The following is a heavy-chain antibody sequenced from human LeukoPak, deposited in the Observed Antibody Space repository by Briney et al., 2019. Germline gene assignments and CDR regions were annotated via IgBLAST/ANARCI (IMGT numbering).Heavy chain of an antibody. CDR3: ARTYHYDRGFLDY. D-gene: IGHD3-22*01. Sequence: ASVKVSCKASGYTFTGYYMHWVRQAPGQGLEWMGWINPNSGGTNYAQKFQGRVTMTRDTSISTAYMELSRLRSDDTAVYYCARTYHYDRGFLDYWGQGTLVTVSS. CDR1: GYTFTGYY. CDR2: INPNSGGT. J-gene: IGHJ4*02. V-gene: IGHV1-2*02.